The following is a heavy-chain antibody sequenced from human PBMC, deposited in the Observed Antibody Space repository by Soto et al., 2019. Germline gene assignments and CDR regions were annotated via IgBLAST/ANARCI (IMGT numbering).Heavy chain of an antibody. Sequence: SETLSLTCTVSGGSISSSSYYWGWIRQPPGKGLEWIGSIYYSGSTYYNPSLKSRVTISVDTSKNQFSLKLSSVTAADTAVYYCASSIPYGDYFDYWGQGTLVTVSS. CDR2: IYYSGST. D-gene: IGHD4-17*01. CDR3: ASSIPYGDYFDY. V-gene: IGHV4-39*01. J-gene: IGHJ4*02. CDR1: GGSISSSSYY.